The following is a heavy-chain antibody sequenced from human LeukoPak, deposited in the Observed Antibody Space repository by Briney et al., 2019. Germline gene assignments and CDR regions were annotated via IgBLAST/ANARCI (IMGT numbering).Heavy chain of an antibody. CDR1: GFPFSNYA. D-gene: IGHD1-26*01. CDR2: LSGSGIST. J-gene: IGHJ5*02. CDR3: TTQSVLWEVGWFDP. Sequence: GGSLRLSCAASGFPFSNYALTWVRQGPGKGLEWVSGLSGSGISTYYADSVKGRFTISRDNSKNTLYLQMNSLKTEDTAVYYCTTQSVLWEVGWFDPWGQGTLVTVSS. V-gene: IGHV3-23*01.